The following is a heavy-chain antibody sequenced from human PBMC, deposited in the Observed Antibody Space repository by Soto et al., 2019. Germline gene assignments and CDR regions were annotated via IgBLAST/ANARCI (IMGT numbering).Heavy chain of an antibody. CDR1: GYTFTSYG. V-gene: IGHV1-18*01. D-gene: IGHD3-22*01. CDR2: ISAYNGNT. Sequence: ASVKVSCKASGYTFTSYGISWVRQAPGQGLEWMGWISAYNGNTNYAQKLQGRVTMTTDTSTSTAYMELRSLRSDDTAVYYCARDRLLGRSASVIVVVNHGMDVWGQGTTVTVSS. CDR3: ARDRLLGRSASVIVVVNHGMDV. J-gene: IGHJ6*02.